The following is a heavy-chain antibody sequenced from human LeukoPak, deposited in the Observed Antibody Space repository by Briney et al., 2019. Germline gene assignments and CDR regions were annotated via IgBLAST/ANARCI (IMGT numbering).Heavy chain of an antibody. Sequence: ASVKVSCKASGGTFSSYAISWVRQAPGQGLAWMGGIIPTFGTANYAQKFQGRVTITTDESTSTAYMELSSLRSEDTAVYYCAGRTIRSNYYYMDVWGKGTTGTVSS. CDR3: AGRTIRSNYYYMDV. J-gene: IGHJ6*03. CDR2: IIPTFGTA. CDR1: GGTFSSYA. V-gene: IGHV1-69*05. D-gene: IGHD1-1*01.